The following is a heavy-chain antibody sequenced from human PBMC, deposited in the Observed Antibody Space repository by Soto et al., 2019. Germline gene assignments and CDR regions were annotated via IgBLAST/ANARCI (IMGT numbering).Heavy chain of an antibody. D-gene: IGHD1-1*01. CDR2: IAYDGSNK. CDR1: GFSISRSA. Sequence: QVQLVESGGGVVQPGRSLRLSCVASGFSISRSAMHWVRQAPGKGLEWVAGIAYDGSNKWYADSAKGRFTISRDNSKNTLYLDMSSLRAEDTAVCARDLQAGDDNVNWFAPWGQGTLVTVSS. J-gene: IGHJ5*02. V-gene: IGHV3-30-3*01. CDR3: DLQAGDDNVNWFAP.